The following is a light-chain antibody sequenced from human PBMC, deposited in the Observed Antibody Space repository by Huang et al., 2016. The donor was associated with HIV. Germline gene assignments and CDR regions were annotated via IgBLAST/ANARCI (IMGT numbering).Light chain of an antibody. CDR2: AAV. J-gene: IGKJ3*01. CDR3: QQANSFPLFT. CDR1: QGIGSW. Sequence: DIQMTQSPSSVSASVGDRVTITCRTGQGIGSWLAWYQQKPGKAPKLLSYAAVNLQSGVPSRFSGSGSGTDFTLTLSGLQPEDFATYYCQQANSFPLFTFGPGTKVEIK. V-gene: IGKV1D-12*01.